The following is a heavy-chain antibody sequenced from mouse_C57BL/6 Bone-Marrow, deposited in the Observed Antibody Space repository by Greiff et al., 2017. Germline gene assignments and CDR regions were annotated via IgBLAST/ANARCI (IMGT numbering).Heavy chain of an antibody. CDR2: IDPENGDT. CDR3: TRDDGYPWFAY. J-gene: IGHJ3*01. Sequence: DVKLVESGAELVRPGASVKLSCTASGFNIKDDYMHWVKQRPEQGLEWIGWIDPENGDTDYASKFQGKATMTADTSSNTAYLQLSSLTSEDTAVYYCTRDDGYPWFAYWGQGTLVTVSA. D-gene: IGHD2-3*01. CDR1: GFNIKDDY. V-gene: IGHV14-4*01.